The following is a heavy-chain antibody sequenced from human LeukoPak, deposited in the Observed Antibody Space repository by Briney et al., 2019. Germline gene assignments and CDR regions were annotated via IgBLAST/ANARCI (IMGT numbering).Heavy chain of an antibody. J-gene: IGHJ4*02. CDR3: ARAPRRYYDFWSGYSGGRYYFGY. V-gene: IGHV3-21*01. D-gene: IGHD3-3*01. Sequence: GGSLRLSCAASGFTFSSYSMNWVRQAPGKGLEWVSSISSSSSYIYYADSVKGRFTISRDNAKNSLYLQMNSLRAEDTAVYYCARAPRRYYDFWSGYSGGRYYFGYWGQGTLVTVSS. CDR1: GFTFSSYS. CDR2: ISSSSSYI.